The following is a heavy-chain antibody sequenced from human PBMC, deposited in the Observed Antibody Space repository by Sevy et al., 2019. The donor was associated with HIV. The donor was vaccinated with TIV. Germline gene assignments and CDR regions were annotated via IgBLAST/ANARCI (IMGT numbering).Heavy chain of an antibody. Sequence: GGSLRLSCAASGFTFSSYSMNWVRQAPGKGLEWVSYISSSSSTIYYADSVKGRFTISRDNAMNSLYLQMYSLRDEDTAVYYCARDSEFDIVVVVAGVGDAFDIWGQGTMVTVSS. CDR3: ARDSEFDIVVVVAGVGDAFDI. CDR2: ISSSSSTI. CDR1: GFTFSSYS. J-gene: IGHJ3*02. D-gene: IGHD2-15*01. V-gene: IGHV3-48*02.